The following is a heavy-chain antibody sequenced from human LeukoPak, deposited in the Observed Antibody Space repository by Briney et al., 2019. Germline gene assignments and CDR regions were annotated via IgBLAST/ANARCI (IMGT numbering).Heavy chain of an antibody. Sequence: ASVKLSCKASGYTFTDYYVHWVRQAPGQGLEWVGWINPNSGGTNYAQKFQGRVTMTRDTSVSTAYMELRRLTSDDTAVYYCARSGVVVAATVKGDWFDPWGQGTLVTVSS. CDR2: INPNSGGT. J-gene: IGHJ5*02. CDR1: GYTFTDYY. CDR3: ARSGVVVAATVKGDWFDP. V-gene: IGHV1-2*02. D-gene: IGHD2-15*01.